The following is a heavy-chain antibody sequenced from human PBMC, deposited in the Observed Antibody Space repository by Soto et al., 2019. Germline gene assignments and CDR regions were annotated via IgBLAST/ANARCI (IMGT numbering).Heavy chain of an antibody. Sequence: SQTLSLTCVISGDSVSSNSAGWNWIRQSPSRGLEWLGRTYYRSKWYYEYAVSVRGRITINPDTSKNQYSLQLNSVTPEDTAVYFCARGEQYSGRIFDYWGQGTLVT. D-gene: IGHD1-26*01. J-gene: IGHJ4*01. CDR3: ARGEQYSGRIFDY. CDR2: TYYRSKWYY. CDR1: GDSVSSNSAG. V-gene: IGHV6-1*01.